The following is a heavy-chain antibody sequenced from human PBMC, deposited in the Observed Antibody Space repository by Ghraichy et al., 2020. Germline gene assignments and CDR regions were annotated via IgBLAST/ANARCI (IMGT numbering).Heavy chain of an antibody. J-gene: IGHJ6*02. CDR3: ARDGSQGYYYGWDV. CDR2: ISWNGGST. V-gene: IGHV3-20*04. CDR1: GFTFDNYG. Sequence: GGSLRLSCAGSGFTFDNYGMSWVRQAPGKGLEWVSGISWNGGSTGYADSVKGRFTISRDSAKNTLSLQMNSLTAEDTALYFCARDGSQGYYYGWDVWGQGTTVIVSS.